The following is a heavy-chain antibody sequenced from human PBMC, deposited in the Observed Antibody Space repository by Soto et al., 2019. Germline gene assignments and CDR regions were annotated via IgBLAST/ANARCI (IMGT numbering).Heavy chain of an antibody. CDR2: ISTYRGNT. D-gene: IGHD2-15*01. V-gene: IGHV1-18*01. J-gene: IGHJ6*03. CDR1: GYTFTTYG. Sequence: ASVKVSCKASGYTFTTYGISWARQAPGQGLEWMGWISTYRGNTNYAQNLQGRVSMTTDTSTSTAYMELRSLRSDDTAVYYCARDQLVVAAPHYYNMDLWGKGTTFTVSS. CDR3: ARDQLVVAAPHYYNMDL.